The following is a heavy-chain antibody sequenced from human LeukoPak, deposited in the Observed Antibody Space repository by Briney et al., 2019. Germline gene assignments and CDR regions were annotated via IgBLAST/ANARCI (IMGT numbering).Heavy chain of an antibody. CDR2: IYTSGST. CDR3: ARADTFGGYYYYYMDV. J-gene: IGHJ6*03. Sequence: PSETLSLTCTVSGGSISSGSYYWSWIRQPTGKGLEWIGRIYTSGSTNYNPSLKSRVTISVDTSKNQFSLKLSSVTAADTAVYYCARADTFGGYYYYYMDVWGKGTTVTVSS. D-gene: IGHD3-16*01. CDR1: GGSISSGSYY. V-gene: IGHV4-61*02.